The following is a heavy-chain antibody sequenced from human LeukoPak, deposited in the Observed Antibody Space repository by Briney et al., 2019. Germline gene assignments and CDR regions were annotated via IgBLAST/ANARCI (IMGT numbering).Heavy chain of an antibody. CDR1: GFTFSSYE. J-gene: IGHJ4*02. CDR2: ISSSGSTI. CDR3: ARDWSPGGNYY. Sequence: GGSLRLSCAASGFTFSSYEMNWVRQAPGKGLEWVSYISSSGSTIYYADSVKGRFTISRDNAKNSLYLQMNSLRAEDTAVYYCARDWSPGGNYYWGQGTLVTVSS. D-gene: IGHD2/OR15-2a*01. V-gene: IGHV3-48*03.